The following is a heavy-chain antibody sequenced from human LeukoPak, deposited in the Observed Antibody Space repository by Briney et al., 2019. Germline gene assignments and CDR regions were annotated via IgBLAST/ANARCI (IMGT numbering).Heavy chain of an antibody. CDR1: GFIVSSKY. Sequence: GGSLRFSCAASGFIVSSKYMSWVRQAPGKGLEWVSVIYSGGSTYYAASVEGRFSISRDNSKNTVYLQMNNLRVDDTAVYYCARAGPIDYWGQGTLVTVSS. CDR2: IYSGGST. J-gene: IGHJ4*02. V-gene: IGHV3-53*01. CDR3: ARAGPIDY.